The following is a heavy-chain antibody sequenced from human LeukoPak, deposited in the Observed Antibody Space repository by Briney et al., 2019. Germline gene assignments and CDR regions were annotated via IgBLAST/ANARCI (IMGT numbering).Heavy chain of an antibody. Sequence: KPSETLSLTCTVSGGSINSYYWGWIRQPPGKGLEYIGYMYYSGSTNYNPSLKSRVTISVDTSKNQFSLKLSSVTAADTAVYYCASLRIAARRAFDIWGQGTMVTVSS. D-gene: IGHD6-13*01. J-gene: IGHJ3*02. CDR2: MYYSGST. V-gene: IGHV4-59*12. CDR3: ASLRIAARRAFDI. CDR1: GGSINSYY.